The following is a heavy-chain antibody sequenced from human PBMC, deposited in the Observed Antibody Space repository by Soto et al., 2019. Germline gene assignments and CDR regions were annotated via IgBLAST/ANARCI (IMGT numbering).Heavy chain of an antibody. CDR1: GFDFSSYS. Sequence: EVQLVESGGGLVKPGGSLRLSCSASGFDFSSYSMNWVRQAPGKGLEWVSSINEDSSYIYYAHSLRGRFTISRDNAKESLCLQMTSLRAEDTAVYYCVRYFGWYFRSGYMDVWGDGATVTVSS. CDR3: VRYFGWYFRSGYMDV. V-gene: IGHV3-21*02. D-gene: IGHD3-3*01. J-gene: IGHJ6*03. CDR2: INEDSSYI.